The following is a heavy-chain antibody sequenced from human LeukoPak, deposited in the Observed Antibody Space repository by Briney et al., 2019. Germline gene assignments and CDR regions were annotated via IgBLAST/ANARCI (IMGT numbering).Heavy chain of an antibody. Sequence: GGSLRLSCAASGFTFSDYYMTWIRQAPGKGLEWVSYISSSGTTIYNADSVKGRFTISRDNAKNSLYLQMNSLRAEDTAVYYCAKRAGGGYWYFDLWGRGTLVTVSS. CDR3: AKRAGGGYWYFDL. V-gene: IGHV3-11*01. D-gene: IGHD1-1*01. J-gene: IGHJ2*01. CDR1: GFTFSDYY. CDR2: ISSSGTTI.